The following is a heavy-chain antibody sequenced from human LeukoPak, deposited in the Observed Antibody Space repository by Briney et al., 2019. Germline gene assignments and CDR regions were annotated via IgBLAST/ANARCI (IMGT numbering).Heavy chain of an antibody. CDR1: GFTFSNAW. Sequence: PGGSLRLSCAASGFTFSNAWVSWVRQPPGKGLDWIGEINHSGSTNYNPSLKSRVTISVDTSKNHFSLKLSSVTAADTAVYYCARLRKQWPSRINWFDPWGQGTLVSVSS. J-gene: IGHJ5*02. CDR3: ARLRKQWPSRINWFDP. D-gene: IGHD6-19*01. CDR2: INHSGST. V-gene: IGHV4-34*08.